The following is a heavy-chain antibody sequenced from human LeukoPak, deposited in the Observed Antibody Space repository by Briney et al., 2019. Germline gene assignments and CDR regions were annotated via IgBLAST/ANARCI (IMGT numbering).Heavy chain of an antibody. Sequence: GGSLRLSCAASGFTFSSYAMHWVRQAPGKGLEWVAVISYDGSNKYYADSVKGRFTISRDNSKNTLYPQMNSLRAEDTAVYYCARGPTTVTLDYWGQGTLVTVSS. J-gene: IGHJ4*02. V-gene: IGHV3-30-3*01. D-gene: IGHD4-17*01. CDR2: ISYDGSNK. CDR1: GFTFSSYA. CDR3: ARGPTTVTLDY.